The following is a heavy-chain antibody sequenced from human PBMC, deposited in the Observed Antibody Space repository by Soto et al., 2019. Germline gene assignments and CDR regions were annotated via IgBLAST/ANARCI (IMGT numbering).Heavy chain of an antibody. V-gene: IGHV4-61*01. CDR1: GGSVSSGRYY. Sequence: SETLSLTCTVSGGSVSSGRYYWSWIRQPPGKGLEWIGYMFDSGSTNYNPSLKSRVTIAVDTSKNQFSLKLISVTAADTAVCSSARAYYYGPGRGRSRDVRAQGTTVTVPS. CDR3: ARAYYYGPGRGRSRDV. CDR2: MFDSGST. D-gene: IGHD3-10*01. J-gene: IGHJ6*02.